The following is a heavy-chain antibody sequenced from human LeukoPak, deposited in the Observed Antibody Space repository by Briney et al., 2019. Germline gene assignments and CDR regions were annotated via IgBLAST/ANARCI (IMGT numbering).Heavy chain of an antibody. CDR1: GFTFSSYY. D-gene: IGHD6-6*01. CDR2: IKQDGSEK. Sequence: PGGSLRLSCAASGFTFSSYYMTWVRQAPGKGLEWVVNIKQDGSEKYYEDSVKGRFTISRDNAKNSLYLQMNSLRAEDTAMYYCARSPLGQLDYWGQGTLVTVSS. CDR3: ARSPLGQLDY. J-gene: IGHJ4*02. V-gene: IGHV3-7*01.